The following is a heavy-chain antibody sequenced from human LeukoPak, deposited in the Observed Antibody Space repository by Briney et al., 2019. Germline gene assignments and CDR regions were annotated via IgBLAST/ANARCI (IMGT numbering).Heavy chain of an antibody. CDR2: ITASGSSA. CDR1: GFTVSTNY. V-gene: IGHV3-23*01. D-gene: IGHD2-2*02. CDR3: AKGGSCSSTSCYTGHFDY. Sequence: GGSLRLSCAASGFTVSTNYMTWVRQAPGKGLEWVSAITASGSSAYYTDSVKGRFTISRDNSKNTLYLQMNSLRAEDTAVYYCAKGGSCSSTSCYTGHFDYWGQGTLVTVSS. J-gene: IGHJ4*02.